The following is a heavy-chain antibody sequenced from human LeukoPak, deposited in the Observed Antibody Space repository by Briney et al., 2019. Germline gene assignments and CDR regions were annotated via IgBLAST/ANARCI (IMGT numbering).Heavy chain of an antibody. V-gene: IGHV4-39*07. CDR1: GGSISSSSYY. Sequence: PSETLSLTCTVSGGSISSSSYYWGWIRQPPGKGLEWIGSIYYSGSTYYNPSLKSRVTISVDTSKNQFSLKLSSVTAADTAVYYCARIVRIGYCSGGSCYPPNDAFDIWGQGTMVTVSS. CDR2: IYYSGST. CDR3: ARIVRIGYCSGGSCYPPNDAFDI. D-gene: IGHD2-15*01. J-gene: IGHJ3*02.